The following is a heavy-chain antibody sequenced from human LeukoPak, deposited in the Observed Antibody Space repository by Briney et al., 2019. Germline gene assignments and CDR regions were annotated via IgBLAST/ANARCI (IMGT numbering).Heavy chain of an antibody. CDR2: ISYDGSNK. Sequence: GRSLRLSCAASGFTFSSYAMHWVRQAPGKGLEWVAVISYDGSNKYYADSVKGRFTISRDNSKNTLYLQMNSLRAEDTAVYYCARGSGRFDYWGQGTLVTVSS. V-gene: IGHV3-30-3*01. CDR1: GFTFSSYA. CDR3: ARGSGRFDY. J-gene: IGHJ4*02.